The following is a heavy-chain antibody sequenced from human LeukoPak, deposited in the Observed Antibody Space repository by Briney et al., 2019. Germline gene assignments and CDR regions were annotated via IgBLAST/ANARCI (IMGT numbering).Heavy chain of an antibody. V-gene: IGHV3-23*01. D-gene: IGHD7-27*01. CDR2: ITTSDGNT. CDR3: AKDGGLWVSAHWGDS. Sequence: GGSLRLSCAASGFTFSSYTMSWVRQAPGKGLEWVSTITTSDGNTYYADSVKGRFTVSRDNSKNALFLQMNSLRAEDTAVYYCAKDGGLWVSAHWGDSWGRGTLVTVSS. J-gene: IGHJ4*02. CDR1: GFTFSSYT.